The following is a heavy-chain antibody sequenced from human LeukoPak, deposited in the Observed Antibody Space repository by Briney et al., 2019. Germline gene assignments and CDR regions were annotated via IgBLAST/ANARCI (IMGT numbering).Heavy chain of an antibody. CDR3: AGRGNISARRGGDY. CDR1: GYTFTSYD. J-gene: IGHJ4*02. CDR2: RNPNSGNT. D-gene: IGHD3-10*01. V-gene: IGHV1-8*01. Sequence: ASVTVSCKASGYTFTSYDINWVRQATGQGLEWMGWRNPNSGNTGYAQKFQGRVTMTRNTSISTAYMELSSLRSEDTAVYYCAGRGNISARRGGDYWGQGTLVTVSS.